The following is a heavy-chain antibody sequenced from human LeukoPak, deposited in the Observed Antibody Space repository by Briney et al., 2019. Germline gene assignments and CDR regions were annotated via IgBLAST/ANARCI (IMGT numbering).Heavy chain of an antibody. CDR2: ISAYNGNT. D-gene: IGHD3-22*01. CDR3: ARNFYDSSGYYSAFDI. Sequence: GASVKVSCKASGYTFTSYGISWVRQAPGQGLEWMGWISAYNGNTNYAQKLQGRVTMTTDTSTSTAYMELRSLRSDDTAVYYCARNFYDSSGYYSAFDIWGQGTTVTVSS. CDR1: GYTFTSYG. V-gene: IGHV1-18*01. J-gene: IGHJ3*02.